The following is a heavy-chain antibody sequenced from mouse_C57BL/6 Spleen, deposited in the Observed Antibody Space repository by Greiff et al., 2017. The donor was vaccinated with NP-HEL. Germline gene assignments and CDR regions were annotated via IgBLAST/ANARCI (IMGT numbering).Heavy chain of an antibody. CDR2: IDPETGGT. CDR1: GYTFTDYE. V-gene: IGHV1-15*01. D-gene: IGHD1-1*01. J-gene: IGHJ4*01. CDR3: TYYYGSRGYAMDY. Sequence: LVESGAELVRPGASVTLSCKASGYTFTDYEMHWVKQTPVHGLEWIGAIDPETGGTAYNQKFKGKAILTADKSSSTAYMELRSLTSEDSAVYYCTYYYGSRGYAMDYWGQGTSVTVSS.